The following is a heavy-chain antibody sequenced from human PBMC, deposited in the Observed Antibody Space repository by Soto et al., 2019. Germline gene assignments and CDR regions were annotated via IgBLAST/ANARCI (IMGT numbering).Heavy chain of an antibody. D-gene: IGHD2-2*02. CDR2: ITPIFGTA. CDR1: GGTFSSYA. CDR3: ARGIVVVPAAIPVDTWFDP. J-gene: IGHJ5*02. V-gene: IGHV1-69*13. Sequence: ASVKVSCKASGGTFSSYAISWVRQAPGQGLEWMGGITPIFGTANYAQKFQGRVTITADESTSTAYMELSSLRSEDTAVYYCARGIVVVPAAIPVDTWFDPWGQGTLVTVSS.